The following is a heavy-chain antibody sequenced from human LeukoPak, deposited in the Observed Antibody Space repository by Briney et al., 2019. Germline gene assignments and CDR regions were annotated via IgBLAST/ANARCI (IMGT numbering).Heavy chain of an antibody. D-gene: IGHD6-13*01. CDR2: INPNSGGT. CDR1: GYTFTGYY. CDR3: ASHLCSSCPVDY. J-gene: IGHJ4*02. V-gene: IGHV1-2*02. Sequence: ASVKVSCKASGYTFTGYYMHWVRQAPGQGLEWMGWINPNSGGTNYAQKFQSRVTMTRDTSISTAYMELSRLRSDDTAVYYCASHLCSSCPVDYWGQGTLVTVSS.